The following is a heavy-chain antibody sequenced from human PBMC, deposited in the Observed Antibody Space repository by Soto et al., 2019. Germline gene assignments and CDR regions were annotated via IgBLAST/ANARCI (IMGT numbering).Heavy chain of an antibody. V-gene: IGHV4-31*03. CDR1: GGSISSGGYY. D-gene: IGHD6-19*01. J-gene: IGHJ2*01. Sequence: QVQLQESGPGLVKPSQTLSLTCTVSGGSISSGGYYWSWIRQHPGKGLEWIGYIYYSGSTSYNPSLKSRVTISVDTSKNQFSLKLSSVTAADTAVYYCARERGGAVADWYFDLWGRGTLVTVSS. CDR2: IYYSGST. CDR3: ARERGGAVADWYFDL.